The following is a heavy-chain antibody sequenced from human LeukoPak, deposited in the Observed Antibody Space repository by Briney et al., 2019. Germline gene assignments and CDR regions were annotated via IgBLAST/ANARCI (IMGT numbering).Heavy chain of an antibody. CDR3: AKTYYYGSGSYLFDY. Sequence: GESLQISCKGSGYSFTSYWIAWVRQMPGKGLEWMGIIYPGDSDTRYSPSFQGQVTISADKSISTAYLQWSSLKASDTAMYYCAKTYYYGSGSYLFDYWGQGTLVTVSS. J-gene: IGHJ4*02. D-gene: IGHD3-10*01. V-gene: IGHV5-51*01. CDR2: IYPGDSDT. CDR1: GYSFTSYW.